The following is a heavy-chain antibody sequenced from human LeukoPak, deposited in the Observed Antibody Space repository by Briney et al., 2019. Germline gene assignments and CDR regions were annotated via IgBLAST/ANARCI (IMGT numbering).Heavy chain of an antibody. CDR3: ARGRAYNSD. CDR2: IYSGGNT. J-gene: IGHJ4*02. D-gene: IGHD5-24*01. Sequence: GGSLRLSCAASGFTVRSNYMNWVRQAPGKGLEWVSVIYSGGNTYYAASVKGRFTISRDNYKNTLSLQMNSLRAEDTAVYYCARGRAYNSDWGQGTLVTVSS. CDR1: GFTVRSNY. V-gene: IGHV3-53*01.